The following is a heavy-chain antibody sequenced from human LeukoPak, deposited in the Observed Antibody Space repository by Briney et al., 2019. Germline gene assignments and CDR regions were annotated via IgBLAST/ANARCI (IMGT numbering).Heavy chain of an antibody. CDR2: ISGSGGST. Sequence: GGSLRLSCAASGFTFSNYAMSWVRQAPGKGLEWVSDISGSGGSTYYADSVKGRFTISRDNAKNSLYLQMNSLRAEDTAVYYCASPGTLIGYWGQGTLVTVSS. D-gene: IGHD3-16*01. CDR3: ASPGTLIGY. J-gene: IGHJ4*02. CDR1: GFTFSNYA. V-gene: IGHV3-23*01.